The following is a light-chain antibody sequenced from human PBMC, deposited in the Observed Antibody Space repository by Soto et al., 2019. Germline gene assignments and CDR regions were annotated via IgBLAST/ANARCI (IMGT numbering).Light chain of an antibody. CDR3: CSYAGSSTYLV. Sequence: QSALTQPASASGSPGQSITISCTGTSSNIGNNNLVSWYQQHPGKATKLMIYDDSKRPSGVSDRFSGSKSGNSASLTISGLQSEDEADYYCCSYAGSSTYLVFGGGTKLTVL. CDR1: SSNIGNNNL. V-gene: IGLV2-23*01. J-gene: IGLJ2*01. CDR2: DDS.